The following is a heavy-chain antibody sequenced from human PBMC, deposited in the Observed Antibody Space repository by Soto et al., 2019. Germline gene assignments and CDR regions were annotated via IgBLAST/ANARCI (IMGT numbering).Heavy chain of an antibody. Sequence: ESGGGLVKPGGSLRLSCAASGFTFSRYSMNWVHQAPGKGLEWVSSISSGRTYTDYADSVKGRFTISGDNAKNSLYLQMNSLRAEDTAVYYCATMGSGYYYDYWGQGTLVTVSS. J-gene: IGHJ4*02. CDR2: ISSGRTYT. CDR1: GFTFSRYS. CDR3: ATMGSGYYYDY. V-gene: IGHV3-21*01. D-gene: IGHD3-22*01.